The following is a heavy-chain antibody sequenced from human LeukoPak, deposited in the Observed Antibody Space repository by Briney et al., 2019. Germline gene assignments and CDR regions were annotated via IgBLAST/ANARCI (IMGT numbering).Heavy chain of an antibody. CDR1: GYTFTGYY. J-gene: IGHJ4*02. CDR3: AREGGTVGGSPNY. V-gene: IGHV1-2*02. CDR2: INPNSGGT. D-gene: IGHD3-16*01. Sequence: ASVKVSCKASGYTFTGYYMHWVRQAPGQGREWMGWINPNSGGTNYAQKFQGRVTMTRDTSISTAYMELSRLRSDDTAVYYCAREGGTVGGSPNYWGQGTLVTVSS.